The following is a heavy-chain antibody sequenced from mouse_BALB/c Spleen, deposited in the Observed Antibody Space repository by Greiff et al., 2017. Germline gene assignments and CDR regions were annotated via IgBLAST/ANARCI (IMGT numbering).Heavy chain of an antibody. CDR1: GFTFSSYA. J-gene: IGHJ2*01. CDR3: ARHYYGSSYFDY. CDR2: ISSGGSYT. V-gene: IGHV5-9-4*01. D-gene: IGHD1-1*01. Sequence: EVKLMESGGGLVKPGGSLKLSCAASGFTFSSYAMSWVRQSPEKRLEWVAEISSGGSYTYYPDTVTGRFTISRDNAKNTLYLEMSSLRSEDTAMYYCARHYYGSSYFDYWGQGTTLTVSS.